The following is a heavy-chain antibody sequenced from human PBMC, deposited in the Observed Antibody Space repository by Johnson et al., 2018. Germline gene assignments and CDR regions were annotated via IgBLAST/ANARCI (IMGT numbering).Heavy chain of an antibody. J-gene: IGHJ3*02. V-gene: IGHV3-30*03. CDR3: ARGDDWNCLRFPFNI. D-gene: IGHD1-7*01. CDR1: GFTFSSYG. Sequence: QVQLVQSGGGVVQPGRSLRLSCAASGFTFSSYGMHWVRQAPGKGLEWVAVISYDGSNKYYADSVKGRFTISRDNSKNTLYLKMHSLRPEDTAVYYCARGDDWNCLRFPFNIWGQGTMVTVSS. CDR2: ISYDGSNK.